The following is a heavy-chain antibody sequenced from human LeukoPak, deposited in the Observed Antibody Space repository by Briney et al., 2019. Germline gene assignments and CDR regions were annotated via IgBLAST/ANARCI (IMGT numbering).Heavy chain of an antibody. CDR2: IIPIFGTA. J-gene: IGHJ4*02. CDR1: GGTFSSYA. Sequence: SVKVSCKASGGTFSSYAISWVRQAPGQGLEWMGGIIPIFGTANYAQKFQGRVTITTDESMSTAYMELSSLRSEDTAVYYCARIAARGMERYFDYWGQGTLVTVSS. D-gene: IGHD6-6*01. V-gene: IGHV1-69*05. CDR3: ARIAARGMERYFDY.